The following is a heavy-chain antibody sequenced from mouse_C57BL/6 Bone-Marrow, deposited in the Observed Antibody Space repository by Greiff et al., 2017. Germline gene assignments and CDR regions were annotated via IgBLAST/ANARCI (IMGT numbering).Heavy chain of an antibody. CDR2: IYPRSGNT. CDR3: AREGDYYGPAWFAY. CDR1: GYTFTSYG. D-gene: IGHD1-1*01. V-gene: IGHV1-81*01. J-gene: IGHJ3*01. Sequence: VQLQQSGAELARPGASVKLSCKASGYTFTSYGISWVKQRTGQGLEWIGEIYPRSGNTYYNEKFKGKATLTADKSSSTAYMELRSLTSEDAAVDFCAREGDYYGPAWFAYWGQGTLVTVSA.